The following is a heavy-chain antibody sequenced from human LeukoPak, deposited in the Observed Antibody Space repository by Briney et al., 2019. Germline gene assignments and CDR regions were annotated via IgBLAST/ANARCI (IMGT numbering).Heavy chain of an antibody. V-gene: IGHV3-66*01. CDR3: ASLDYYDSSGYYYDY. J-gene: IGHJ4*02. D-gene: IGHD3-22*01. CDR1: GFTVSSNY. Sequence: GGSLRLSCAASGFTVSSNYMSWVRQAPGKGLEWVSVIYSGGSTYYADSVKGRFTISRDNSKNTLYPQMNSLRAEDTAVYYCASLDYYDSSGYYYDYWGQGTLVTVSS. CDR2: IYSGGST.